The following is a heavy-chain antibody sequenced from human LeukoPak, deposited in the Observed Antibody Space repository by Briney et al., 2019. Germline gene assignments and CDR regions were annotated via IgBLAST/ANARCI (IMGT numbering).Heavy chain of an antibody. CDR3: ARDPYSGGYGDYYYYYMDL. J-gene: IGHJ6*03. CDR2: ISSSSNYI. Sequence: PGGSVRLSCAAYGFTFSSYSMNWVRQAPGKGLEWVSSISSSSNYIYYADSVKGRFTISRDNAKNSLYLQMNSLRAEDTAVYYCARDPYSGGYGDYYYYYMDLWGQGTTVTISS. D-gene: IGHD1-26*01. CDR1: GFTFSSYS. V-gene: IGHV3-21*01.